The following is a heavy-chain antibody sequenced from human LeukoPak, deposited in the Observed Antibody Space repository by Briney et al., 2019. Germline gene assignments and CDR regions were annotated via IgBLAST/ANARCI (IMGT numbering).Heavy chain of an antibody. CDR2: IYTSGST. CDR3: ARQKGGQWLVRGAFDI. CDR1: GGSISSYY. Sequence: SETLSLTCTVSGGSISSYYWSWIRQPAGKGLEWIGRIYTSGSTNYNPSLKSRVTMPVDTSKNQFSLKLSSVTAADTAVYYCARQKGGQWLVRGAFDIWGQGTMVTVSS. J-gene: IGHJ3*02. D-gene: IGHD6-19*01. V-gene: IGHV4-4*07.